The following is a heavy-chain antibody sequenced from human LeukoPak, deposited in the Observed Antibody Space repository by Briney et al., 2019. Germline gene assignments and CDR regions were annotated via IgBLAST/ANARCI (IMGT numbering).Heavy chain of an antibody. CDR1: PDSTTSNF. Sequence: PSETLSLTCTVSPDSTTSNFWSWVRQPPGKGLEWIGEFHRSGSTNYNPSLQSRVTISIDRSKNQIALELSSVTAADTAVYYCAREIVGGFNPGAYWGQGTLVTVSS. V-gene: IGHV4-4*02. D-gene: IGHD1-14*01. CDR3: AREIVGGFNPGAY. J-gene: IGHJ4*02. CDR2: FHRSGST.